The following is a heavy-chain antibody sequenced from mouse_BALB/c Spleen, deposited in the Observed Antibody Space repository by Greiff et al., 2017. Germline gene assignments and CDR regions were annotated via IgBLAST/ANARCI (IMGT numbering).Heavy chain of an antibody. J-gene: IGHJ3*01. Sequence: DVKLVESGGGLVKPGGSLKLSCAASGFTFSSYAMSWVRQTPEKRLEWVASISSGGSTYYPDSVKGRFTISRDNARNILYLQMSSLRSEDTAMYYCARGLAYYYGSSGFAYWGQGTLVTVSA. CDR3: ARGLAYYYGSSGFAY. CDR2: ISSGGST. V-gene: IGHV5-6-5*01. D-gene: IGHD1-1*01. CDR1: GFTFSSYA.